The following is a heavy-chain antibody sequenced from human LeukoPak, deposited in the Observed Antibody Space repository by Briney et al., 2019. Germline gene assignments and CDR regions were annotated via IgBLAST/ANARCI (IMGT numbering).Heavy chain of an antibody. Sequence: PSETLSLACTVSGGSISSYYWSWIRQPPGKGLEWIWYIYTSGSTNYSPSLKSRVTISVDTSKNQFSLKLSSVTAADTAVYYCARQGRLYCSSTSCYGYYYYYMDVWGKGTTVTVSS. J-gene: IGHJ6*03. CDR3: ARQGRLYCSSTSCYGYYYYYMDV. V-gene: IGHV4-4*09. CDR2: IYTSGST. D-gene: IGHD2-2*01. CDR1: GGSISSYY.